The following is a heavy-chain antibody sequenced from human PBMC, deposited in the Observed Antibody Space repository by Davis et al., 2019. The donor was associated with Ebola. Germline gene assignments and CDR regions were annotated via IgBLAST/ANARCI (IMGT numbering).Heavy chain of an antibody. J-gene: IGHJ5*02. Sequence: SETLSLTCAVSGGTAASNSSAWICCGQSPSRSLEWVGRTDYRSKSYKDYAVSVKSRITINPDTSKNQYSLQLNSVTPEDTAVYYCARDSADFWSGYSFDPWGQGTLVTVSS. CDR3: ARDSADFWSGYSFDP. V-gene: IGHV6-1*01. D-gene: IGHD3-3*01. CDR2: TDYRSKSYK. CDR1: GGTAASNSSA.